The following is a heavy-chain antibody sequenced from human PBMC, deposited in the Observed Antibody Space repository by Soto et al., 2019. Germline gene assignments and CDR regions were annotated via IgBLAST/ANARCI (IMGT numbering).Heavy chain of an antibody. CDR1: GFTFSSYA. Sequence: EVQLLESGGGLVQPGGSLRLSCAASGFTFSSYAMNWVRQAPGKGLEWVSVISGSGGSTYYADAVKGRFTISRDNSKNKLFPQMNRLKAEDQAVYYCAKRTVGWYFDLWGRGTLVTVSS. J-gene: IGHJ2*01. D-gene: IGHD4-17*01. V-gene: IGHV3-23*01. CDR3: AKRTVGWYFDL. CDR2: ISGSGGST.